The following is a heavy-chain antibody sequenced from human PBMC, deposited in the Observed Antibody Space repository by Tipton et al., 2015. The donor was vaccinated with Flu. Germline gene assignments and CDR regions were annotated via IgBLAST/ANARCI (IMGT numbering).Heavy chain of an antibody. CDR3: AKGLHYYGMDV. J-gene: IGHJ6*02. D-gene: IGHD5-12*01. CDR1: GFTFDDYA. Sequence: SLRLSCAAFGFTFDDYAMHWVRQAPGKGLEWVSGISWNSGSIGYADSVKGRFTISRDNAKNSLYLQMNSLRAEDTALYYCAKGLHYYGMDVWGQGTTVTVSS. CDR2: ISWNSGSI. V-gene: IGHV3-9*01.